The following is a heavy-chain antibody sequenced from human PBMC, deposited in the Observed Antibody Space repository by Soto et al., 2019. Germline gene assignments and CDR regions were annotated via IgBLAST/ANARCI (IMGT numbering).Heavy chain of an antibody. V-gene: IGHV3-53*01. Sequence: EVQLVESGGGLIQPGGSLRLSCAASGFTVSSNYMSWVRQAPGKGLEWVSVIYSGGSTYYADSVKGRFTISRDNSKNTLYLQMNSLRADDTAVYYCARDVESSGRLEYFQHWGQGTLVTVSS. D-gene: IGHD3-22*01. J-gene: IGHJ1*01. CDR1: GFTVSSNY. CDR2: IYSGGST. CDR3: ARDVESSGRLEYFQH.